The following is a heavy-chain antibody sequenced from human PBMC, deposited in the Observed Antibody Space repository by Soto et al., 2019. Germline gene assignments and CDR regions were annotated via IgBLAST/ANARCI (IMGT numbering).Heavy chain of an antibody. Sequence: PEALSLTGPVDGGSFSSYYWSWIRQPPGKGLEWMGEINHSGSTNYNPSLKSRVTISVDTSKNQFSLKLSSVTAADTAVYYCASTYYYDSSGYRTSHAFDIWGQGTMVTVSS. CDR2: INHSGST. D-gene: IGHD3-22*01. CDR1: GGSFSSYY. J-gene: IGHJ3*02. V-gene: IGHV4-34*01. CDR3: ASTYYYDSSGYRTSHAFDI.